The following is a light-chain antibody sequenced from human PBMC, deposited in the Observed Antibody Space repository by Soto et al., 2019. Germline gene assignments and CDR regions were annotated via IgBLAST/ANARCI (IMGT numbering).Light chain of an antibody. J-gene: IGKJ4*01. V-gene: IGKV3-20*01. CDR2: GAS. CDR3: QQYGNSPRT. CDR1: QSINSGS. Sequence: EIVLTQSPGTLSLSPGERATLSCRASQSINSGSLAWYQQKPGQAPRLFIYGASSRATGIPDRFSGGGSGTDFTFTISRLEPEDYAVYYCQQYGNSPRTFGGGTKVEIQ.